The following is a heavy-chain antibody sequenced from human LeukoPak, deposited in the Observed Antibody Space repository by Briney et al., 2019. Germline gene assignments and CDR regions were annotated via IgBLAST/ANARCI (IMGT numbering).Heavy chain of an antibody. D-gene: IGHD2-15*01. CDR3: ARDSGYCSGGSCYAYYFDY. J-gene: IGHJ4*02. CDR2: IWYDGSNK. CDR1: GFTFSSYG. Sequence: GGSLRLSCAASGFTFSSYGMHWVRQAPGKGLEWVAVIWYDGSNKYYADSVKGRFTISRDNSKNTLYLQVNSLRAEDTAVYYCARDSGYCSGGSCYAYYFDYWGQGTLVTVSS. V-gene: IGHV3-33*01.